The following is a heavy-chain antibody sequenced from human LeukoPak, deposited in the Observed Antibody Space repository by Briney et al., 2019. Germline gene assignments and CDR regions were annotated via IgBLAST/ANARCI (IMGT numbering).Heavy chain of an antibody. J-gene: IGHJ4*02. Sequence: PGGSLRLSCAASEFTFSSYWMSWVRQAPGKGLEWVANIKQDGSEKYYVDSVKGRFTISRDNAKNSLYLQMNSLRAEDTAVYYCARGGVAVAGTWEYWGQGTLVTVSS. CDR2: IKQDGSEK. D-gene: IGHD6-19*01. CDR3: ARGGVAVAGTWEY. V-gene: IGHV3-7*01. CDR1: EFTFSSYW.